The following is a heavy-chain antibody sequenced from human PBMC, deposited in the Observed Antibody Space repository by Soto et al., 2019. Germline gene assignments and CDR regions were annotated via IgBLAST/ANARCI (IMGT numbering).Heavy chain of an antibody. CDR3: ARSNTAMGDYYYYGMDV. D-gene: IGHD5-18*01. CDR1: GYSFTSYW. CDR2: IYPGDSDT. Sequence: PGESLKISCKGSGYSFTSYWIGWVRQMPGKGLEWMGIIYPGDSDTRYSPSFQGQVTISADKPISTAYLQWSSLKASDTAMYYCARSNTAMGDYYYYGMDVWGQGTTVTVSS. J-gene: IGHJ6*02. V-gene: IGHV5-51*01.